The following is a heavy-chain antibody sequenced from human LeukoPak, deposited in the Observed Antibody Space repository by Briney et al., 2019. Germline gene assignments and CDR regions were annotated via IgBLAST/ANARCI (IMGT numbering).Heavy chain of an antibody. CDR2: IYYSGST. Sequence: SETLSLTCAVYGGSFSGYYWSWIRQPSGKGLEWIGYIYYSGSTNYNPSLKSRVTISVDTSKNQFSLKLSSVTAADTAVYYCARHAGYDFWSGPPEHNWFDPWGQGTLVTVSS. J-gene: IGHJ5*02. CDR3: ARHAGYDFWSGPPEHNWFDP. D-gene: IGHD3-3*01. CDR1: GGSFSGYY. V-gene: IGHV4-59*08.